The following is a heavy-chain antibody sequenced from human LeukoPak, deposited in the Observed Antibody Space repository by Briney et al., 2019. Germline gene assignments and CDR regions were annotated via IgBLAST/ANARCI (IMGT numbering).Heavy chain of an antibody. CDR3: AKRGYSGYDDYYYGMDV. J-gene: IGHJ6*02. CDR1: GGTFSSYA. V-gene: IGHV1-69*04. Sequence: SVKVSCKASGGTFSSYANSWVRQDPGQGLELMGRIIPIFGIGNYAQKFQGRVTITADNSTCTAYIELSSLRSEDTAVDYCAKRGYSGYDDYYYGMDVWGQGTTVTVSS. CDR2: IIPIFGIG. D-gene: IGHD5-12*01.